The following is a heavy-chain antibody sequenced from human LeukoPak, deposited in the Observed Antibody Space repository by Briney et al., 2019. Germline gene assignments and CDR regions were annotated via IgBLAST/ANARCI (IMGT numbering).Heavy chain of an antibody. Sequence: GGSLRLSCAASGFTVSGNFMSWVRQAPGKGPEWVSVIYSIGTTYYADSVRGRFTISRDNSKDTLYLQMNNLRAEDTAVYYCARDRDYGGFDYWGQGTLVTVSS. D-gene: IGHD4/OR15-4a*01. V-gene: IGHV3-53*01. J-gene: IGHJ4*02. CDR1: GFTVSGNF. CDR3: ARDRDYGGFDY. CDR2: IYSIGTT.